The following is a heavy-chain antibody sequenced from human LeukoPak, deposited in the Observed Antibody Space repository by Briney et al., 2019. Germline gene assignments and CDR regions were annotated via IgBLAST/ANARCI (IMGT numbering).Heavy chain of an antibody. CDR1: GYTFTSYG. V-gene: IGHV1-18*01. J-gene: IGHJ4*02. CDR3: AIYYYDSSGYPMAANGFDY. Sequence: GVSVKVSCKASGYTFTSYGISWVRQAPGQGPDWMGWISAYNGNTNYAQKLQGRVTMTTDTSTSTAYMELRSLRSDDTAVYYCAIYYYDSSGYPMAANGFDYWGQGTLVTVSS. D-gene: IGHD3-22*01. CDR2: ISAYNGNT.